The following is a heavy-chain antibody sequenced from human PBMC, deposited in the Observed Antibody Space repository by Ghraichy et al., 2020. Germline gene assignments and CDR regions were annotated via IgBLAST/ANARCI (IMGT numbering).Heavy chain of an antibody. D-gene: IGHD2-15*01. J-gene: IGHJ5*02. CDR3: VRVYGSNWYDL. V-gene: IGHV1-2*04. CDR2: INPISGDT. CDR1: GYTFTGYS. Sequence: ASVKVSCKASGYTFTGYSIHWVRQAPGQGLEWMGWINPISGDTIYAQKFHNWVTMTRDTSISTAFMDLARLTSDDTAVYYCVRVYGSNWYDLWGQGTLVTVSS.